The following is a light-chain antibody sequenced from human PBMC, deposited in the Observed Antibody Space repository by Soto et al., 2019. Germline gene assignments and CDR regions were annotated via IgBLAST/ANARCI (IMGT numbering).Light chain of an antibody. CDR2: HVT. V-gene: IGLV2-14*03. CDR1: SSDIGHYDY. J-gene: IGLJ1*01. Sequence: QSVLAHPAAVSGSPGHSITISCTGTSSDIGHYDYVSWYQQHPGKAPKLMIYHVTYRPSGVSNRYSGSKSGNSASLTISGLPADEEADYYRCSLTTSHNYVFGSGTKVTVL. CDR3: CSLTTSHNYV.